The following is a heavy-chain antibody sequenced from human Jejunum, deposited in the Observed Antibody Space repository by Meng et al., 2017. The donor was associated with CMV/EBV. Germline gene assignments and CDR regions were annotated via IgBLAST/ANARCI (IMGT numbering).Heavy chain of an antibody. Sequence: WMHWVRQAPGKGLVWVSRIDSDGSSTTYADSVKGRFTISRDNAKNTLYLQMNSLRAEDTAVYYCAGEGYCISTGCYTSDAFDIWGQGTMVTVSS. CDR3: AGEGYCISTGCYTSDAFDI. D-gene: IGHD2-2*02. CDR2: IDSDGSST. V-gene: IGHV3-74*01. CDR1: W. J-gene: IGHJ3*02.